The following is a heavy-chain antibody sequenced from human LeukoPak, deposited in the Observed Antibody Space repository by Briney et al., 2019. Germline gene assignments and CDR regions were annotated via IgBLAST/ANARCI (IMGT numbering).Heavy chain of an antibody. Sequence: SETLSLTCTVSGGSIGSYYWSWIRQPPGKGLEWIGYIYDSGSTNYNPSLKSRVTISVDTSKNQFSLKLSSVTAADTAVYYCARALVVAAHFDYWGQGTLVTVSS. CDR3: ARALVVAAHFDY. J-gene: IGHJ4*02. D-gene: IGHD2-15*01. V-gene: IGHV4-59*12. CDR1: GGSIGSYY. CDR2: IYDSGST.